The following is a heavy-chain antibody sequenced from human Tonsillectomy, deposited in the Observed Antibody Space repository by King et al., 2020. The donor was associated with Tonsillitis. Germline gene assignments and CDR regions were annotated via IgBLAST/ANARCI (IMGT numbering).Heavy chain of an antibody. J-gene: IGHJ6*02. CDR1: GFSLNNARVG. CDR3: ARTTRYNWNYDGMDV. D-gene: IGHD1-20*01. Sequence: TLKESGPVLVKPTETLTLTCTGSGFSLNNARVGVSWIRQPPGKALEWLAHIFSNDAKSYSTSLKSMLTMSKDTSKSQVILNMTDMDPVDTSTYYCARTTRYNWNYDGMDVWGQGTTVTVSS. V-gene: IGHV2-26*01. CDR2: IFSNDAK.